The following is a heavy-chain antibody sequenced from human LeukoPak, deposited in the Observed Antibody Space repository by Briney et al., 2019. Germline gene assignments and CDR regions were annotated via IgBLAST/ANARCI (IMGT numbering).Heavy chain of an antibody. CDR2: ISSSSSYI. CDR1: GFTFSSYS. V-gene: IGHV3-21*01. Sequence: GSLRLSCAASGFTFSSYSMNWVRQAPGKGLEWVSSISSSSSYIYYADSVKGRFTISRDNSKNTLYLQMNSLRAEDTAVYYCARSVVDIVATTAQGGDAFDIWGQGTMVTVSS. D-gene: IGHD5-12*01. CDR3: ARSVVDIVATTAQGGDAFDI. J-gene: IGHJ3*02.